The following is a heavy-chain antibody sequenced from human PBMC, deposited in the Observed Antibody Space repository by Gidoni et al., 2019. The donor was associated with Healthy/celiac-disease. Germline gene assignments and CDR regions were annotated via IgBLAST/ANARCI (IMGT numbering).Heavy chain of an antibody. CDR1: GRSLSSSSYY. Sequence: HLQLPESGPGLLKPSATLSLSCTVSGRSLSSSSYYWGGIRQPRGQGLEWIGSIYYSGSTDYNPSLKSRVNISVDTSKNQFSLKMSAVTAADTAVYYWARHEEVTMIVVVMSPGYFDLWGRGTLVTVSS. V-gene: IGHV4-39*01. D-gene: IGHD3-22*01. CDR2: IYYSGST. J-gene: IGHJ2*01. CDR3: ARHEEVTMIVVVMSPGYFDL.